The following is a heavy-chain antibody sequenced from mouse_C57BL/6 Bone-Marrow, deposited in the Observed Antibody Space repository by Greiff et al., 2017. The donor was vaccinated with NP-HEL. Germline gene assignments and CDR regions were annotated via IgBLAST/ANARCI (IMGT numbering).Heavy chain of an antibody. CDR1: GYTFTGYW. CDR2: ILPGSGST. Sequence: VQLQESGAELMKPGASVKLSCKATGYTFTGYWIEWVKQRPGHGLEWIGEILPGSGSTHYNEKFKGKATLTVDTSSNTAYMQLSSLTTEDSAISSCARTRGPYFDYWGQGTTLTVSS. V-gene: IGHV1-9*01. CDR3: ARTRGPYFDY. J-gene: IGHJ2*01.